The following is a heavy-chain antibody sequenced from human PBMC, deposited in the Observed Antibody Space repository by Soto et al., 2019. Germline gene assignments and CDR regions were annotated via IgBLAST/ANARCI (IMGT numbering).Heavy chain of an antibody. D-gene: IGHD4-17*01. J-gene: IGHJ4*02. V-gene: IGHV4-39*01. CDR2: IYYSGST. Sequence: QLQLQESGPGLVKPSETLSLTCTVSGGSISSSSYYWGWIRQPPGKGLEWIGSIYYSGSTYYNPSHKSGVTIAVDTSENQFSLKLSSVTAADTAVYYCASSYGDYVSYWGQGTLVTVSS. CDR1: GGSISSSSYY. CDR3: ASSYGDYVSY.